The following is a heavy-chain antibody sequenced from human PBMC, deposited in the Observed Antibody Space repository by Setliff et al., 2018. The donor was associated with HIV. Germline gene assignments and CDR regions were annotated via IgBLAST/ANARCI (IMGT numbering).Heavy chain of an antibody. Sequence: GGSLRLSCAASGFTFNSYAMSWVRQAPGKGLEWVSAISGSGGSTYYADSVKGRFTISRDNSKNTLDLQMNSLRAEDTATYYCVHRPLFHPFDYWGQGTLVTV. D-gene: IGHD3-10*01. V-gene: IGHV3-23*01. J-gene: IGHJ4*02. CDR3: VHRPLFHPFDY. CDR2: ISGSGGST. CDR1: GFTFNSYA.